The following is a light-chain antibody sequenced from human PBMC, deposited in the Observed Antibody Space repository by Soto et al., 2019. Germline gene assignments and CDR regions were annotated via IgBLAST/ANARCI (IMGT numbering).Light chain of an antibody. Sequence: DIQVTQSPPALSSSGVDRVAITCRASQTISPWMAWYQQKTGKAPKLIVYDASTLQSGVASRFSGSGSGTEFTLIISGLQPDASATYYCQQYTNTNNPWMFGQGNKVDIK. CDR1: QTISPW. CDR2: DAS. CDR3: QQYTNTNNPWM. J-gene: IGKJ1*01. V-gene: IGKV1-5*01.